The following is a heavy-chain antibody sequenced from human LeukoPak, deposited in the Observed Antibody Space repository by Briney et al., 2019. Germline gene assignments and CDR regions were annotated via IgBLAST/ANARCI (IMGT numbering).Heavy chain of an antibody. CDR3: ARESQPGSSGWYDY. J-gene: IGHJ4*02. CDR2: IIPIFGIA. D-gene: IGHD6-19*01. V-gene: IGHV1-69*04. CDR1: GGTFSSYA. Sequence: SVKVSCKASGGTFSSYAISWVRQAPGQGLEWMGRIIPIFGIANYAQKFQGRVTITADKSTSTAYMELSSLRSEDTAVYYCARESQPGSSGWYDYWGQGNLVTVSS.